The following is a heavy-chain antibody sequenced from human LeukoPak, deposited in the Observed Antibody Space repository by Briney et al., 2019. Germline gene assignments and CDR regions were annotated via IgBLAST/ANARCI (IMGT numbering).Heavy chain of an antibody. J-gene: IGHJ5*02. V-gene: IGHV1-69*04. CDR3: ARGSGYYDILTGYANWFDP. CDR1: GGTFSSYA. D-gene: IGHD3-9*01. CDR2: IIPILGIA. Sequence: SVKVSCKASGGTFSSYAISWVRQAPGQGLEWMGRIIPILGIANYARKFQGRVTITADKSTSTAYMELSSLRSEDTAVYYCARGSGYYDILTGYANWFDPWGQGTLVTVSS.